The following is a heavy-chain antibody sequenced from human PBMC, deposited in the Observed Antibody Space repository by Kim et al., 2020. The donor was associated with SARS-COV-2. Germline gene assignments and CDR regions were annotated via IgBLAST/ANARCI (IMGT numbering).Heavy chain of an antibody. D-gene: IGHD3-3*01. CDR1: GGSFSGYY. J-gene: IGHJ6*03. V-gene: IGHV4-34*01. CDR2: INHSGST. CDR3: ARSLPAGTIFGVVIINYYYMDV. Sequence: SETLSLTCAVYGGSFSGYYWSWIRQPPGKGLEWIGEINHSGSTNYNPSLKSRVTISVDTSKNQFSLKLSSVTAADTAVYYCARSLPAGTIFGVVIINYYYMDVWGKGTTVTVSS.